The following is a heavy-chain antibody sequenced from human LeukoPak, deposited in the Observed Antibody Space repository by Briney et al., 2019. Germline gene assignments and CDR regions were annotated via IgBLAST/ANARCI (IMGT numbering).Heavy chain of an antibody. CDR3: ARDPLSWGASNWFDP. D-gene: IGHD6-13*01. J-gene: IGHJ5*02. V-gene: IGHV3-48*04. Sequence: GGSLRLSCAASGFTFSSYSMNWVRQAPGKGLEWVSYISSSSSTIYYADSVKGRFTISGDNAKNSLYLQMNSLRAEDTAVYYCARDPLSWGASNWFDPWGQGTLVTVSS. CDR2: ISSSSSTI. CDR1: GFTFSSYS.